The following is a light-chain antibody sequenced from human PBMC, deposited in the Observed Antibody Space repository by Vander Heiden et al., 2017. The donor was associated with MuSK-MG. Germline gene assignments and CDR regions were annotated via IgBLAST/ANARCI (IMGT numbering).Light chain of an antibody. CDR1: NRDIGAFDY. CDR2: DVS. CDR3: SSYTARITVV. V-gene: IGLV2-14*03. J-gene: IGLJ3*02. Sequence: QSALTQPASVSGSPGQSITISCTGTNRDIGAFDYVSWYQQHPGNAPKVVIYDVSSRPSGVSNRFSGSKSGNTASLTISGLQVADEADYYCSSYTARITVVFGGGTRLTVL.